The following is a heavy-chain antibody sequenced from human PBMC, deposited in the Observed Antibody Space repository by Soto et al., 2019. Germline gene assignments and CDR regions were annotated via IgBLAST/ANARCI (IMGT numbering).Heavy chain of an antibody. V-gene: IGHV3-11*01. CDR3: ARDPGSRAYCGGDCYFWAFDI. Sequence: PGGSLRLSCAASGFTFSDYYMSWIRQAPGKGLEWVSYISSSGSTIYYADSVKGRFTISRDNAKNSLYLQMNSLRAEGTAVYYCARDPGSRAYCGGDCYFWAFDIWGQGTMVTVSS. CDR2: ISSSGSTI. CDR1: GFTFSDYY. D-gene: IGHD2-21*01. J-gene: IGHJ3*02.